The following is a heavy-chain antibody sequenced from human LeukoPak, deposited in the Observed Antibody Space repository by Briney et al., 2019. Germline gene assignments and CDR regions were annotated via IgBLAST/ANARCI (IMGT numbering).Heavy chain of an antibody. CDR1: GFTFSSYG. CDR2: ISSSSSYI. Sequence: GGSLRLSCAASGFTFSSYGMSWVRQAPGKGLEWVSSISSSSSYIYYADSVKGRFTISRDNAKNSLYLQMNSLRAEDTAFYYCARHDFWSGFKGGDYWGQGTLVTVSS. J-gene: IGHJ4*02. D-gene: IGHD3-3*01. V-gene: IGHV3-21*04. CDR3: ARHDFWSGFKGGDY.